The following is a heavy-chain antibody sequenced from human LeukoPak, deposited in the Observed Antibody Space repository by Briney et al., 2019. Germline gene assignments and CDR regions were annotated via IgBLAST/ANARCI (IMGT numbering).Heavy chain of an antibody. V-gene: IGHV4-61*01. CDR3: ARQITIFGAWSFDY. J-gene: IGHJ4*02. CDR2: IYYSGST. D-gene: IGHD3-3*01. CDR1: GGSVSSGSYY. Sequence: SETLSLTCTVSGGSVSSGSYYWSWIRQPPGKGLEWIGYIYYSGSTNYNPSLKSRVTISVDTSKNQFSLKLSSVTAADTAMYYCARQITIFGAWSFDYWGQGTLVTVSS.